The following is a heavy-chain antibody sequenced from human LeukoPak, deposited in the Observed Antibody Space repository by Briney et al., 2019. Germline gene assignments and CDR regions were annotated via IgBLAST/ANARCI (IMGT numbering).Heavy chain of an antibody. CDR1: GCTFTGYY. CDR3: ARDNGYVGYSYGYYPSYGMDV. Sequence: PRASVKVSCKASGCTFTGYYMHWVRQAPGQGLEWMGWIDPNSGGTNYAQKFQGWVTMTRDTSISTAYMELSRLRSDDTAVYYCARDNGYVGYSYGYYPSYGMDVWGQRTTVTVSS. J-gene: IGHJ6*02. D-gene: IGHD5-18*01. CDR2: IDPNSGGT. V-gene: IGHV1-2*04.